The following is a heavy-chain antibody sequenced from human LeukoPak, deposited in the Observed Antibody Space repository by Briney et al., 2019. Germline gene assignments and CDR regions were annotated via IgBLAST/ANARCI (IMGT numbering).Heavy chain of an antibody. V-gene: IGHV3-9*01. CDR1: GFTFDGYD. CDR2: ISWNGGGI. D-gene: IGHD1-7*01. Sequence: GRSLRLSCAASGFTFDGYDMHWVRQAPGKGLEWVSSISWNGGGIGYADSVKGRFTISRDNAKNSLYLQMNSLRAEDTAVYYCVRDWNWAFDYWGQGILVTVSS. CDR3: VRDWNWAFDY. J-gene: IGHJ4*02.